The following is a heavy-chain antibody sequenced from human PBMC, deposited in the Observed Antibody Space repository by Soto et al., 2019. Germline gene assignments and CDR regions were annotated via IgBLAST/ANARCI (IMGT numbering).Heavy chain of an antibody. CDR1: GGSISSGDYY. D-gene: IGHD2-15*01. CDR2: IYYSGST. CDR3: AKRFCSGGSCYYDY. Sequence: SETLSLTCTVSGGSISSGDYYWSWIRQPPGKGLEWIGYIYYSGSTYYNPSLKSRVTISVDTSKDQFSLKLSSVTAADTAVYYCAKRFCSGGSCYYDYWGQGTQVTVSS. J-gene: IGHJ4*02. V-gene: IGHV4-30-4*01.